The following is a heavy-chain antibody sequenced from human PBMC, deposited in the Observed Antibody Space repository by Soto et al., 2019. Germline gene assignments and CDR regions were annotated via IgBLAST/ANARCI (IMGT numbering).Heavy chain of an antibody. J-gene: IGHJ4*02. V-gene: IGHV4-59*02. CDR3: AASLGKAWYTY. Sequence: PSETLSLTCSFSVDSVTSHYLIWFRQSPEMGLEWIGYMHYTGFSHYNPSLKSRLTISVDRSKNQFTLQLASVTVADTAIYYCAASLGKAWYTYWGQGTQVTVSP. D-gene: IGHD6-13*01. CDR1: VDSVTSHY. CDR2: MHYTGFS.